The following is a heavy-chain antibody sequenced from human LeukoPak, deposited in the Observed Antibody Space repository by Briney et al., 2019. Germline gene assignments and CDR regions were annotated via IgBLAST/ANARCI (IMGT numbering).Heavy chain of an antibody. Sequence: SETLSLTCTVSGGSISSGGYYWSWIRQHPGKGLEWIGYIYYSGSTYYNPSLKSRVTISVDTSKNQFSLKLSSVTAADTAVYYCARAGYSYGRLDYWGQGTLVTVSS. J-gene: IGHJ4*02. V-gene: IGHV4-31*03. CDR1: GGSISSGGYY. D-gene: IGHD5-18*01. CDR3: ARAGYSYGRLDY. CDR2: IYYSGST.